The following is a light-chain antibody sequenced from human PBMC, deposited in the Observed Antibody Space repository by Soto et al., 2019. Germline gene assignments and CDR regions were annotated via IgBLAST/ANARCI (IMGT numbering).Light chain of an antibody. CDR1: QTINNW. CDR3: QQYKTYSRT. J-gene: IGKJ1*01. CDR2: DAS. Sequence: DIQMTQSPSTLSASVGDRVTITCRASQTINNWLAWHQQRPGKAPSLLIFDASTLEGGVPSRFSGSGSGTEFTLTITSLQPYDFATYYCQQYKTYSRTCGQGTKVEIK. V-gene: IGKV1-5*01.